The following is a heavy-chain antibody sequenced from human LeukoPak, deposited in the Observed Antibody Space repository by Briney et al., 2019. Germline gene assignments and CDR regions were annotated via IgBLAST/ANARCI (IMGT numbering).Heavy chain of an antibody. CDR3: AKEPDSSGWNAEYFQH. Sequence: PGGSLRLSCAASGFTFSSYGMHWVRQAPGKGLEWVAFIRYDGSNKYYADSVKGRFTISRDNSKNTLYLQMNSLRAEDTAVYYCAKEPDSSGWNAEYFQHWGQGTLVTVSS. J-gene: IGHJ1*01. CDR2: IRYDGSNK. CDR1: GFTFSSYG. V-gene: IGHV3-30*02. D-gene: IGHD6-19*01.